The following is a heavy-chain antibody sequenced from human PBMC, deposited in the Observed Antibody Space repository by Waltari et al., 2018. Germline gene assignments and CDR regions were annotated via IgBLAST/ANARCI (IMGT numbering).Heavy chain of an antibody. CDR1: GGSLSSGS. J-gene: IGHJ2*01. CDR2: VHYSGTT. Sequence: QVQLRESGPGLVRPAETLSLTCSVSGGSLSSGSWSWVRQAPGKGREWRGNVHYSGTTHYSPSVASRGTMSLGSSPTQFFLRLRSLTAADTAVYFCAGDQQPMYFDIWGRGVLVTVSA. D-gene: IGHD6-13*01. V-gene: IGHV4-59*01. CDR3: AGDQQPMYFDI.